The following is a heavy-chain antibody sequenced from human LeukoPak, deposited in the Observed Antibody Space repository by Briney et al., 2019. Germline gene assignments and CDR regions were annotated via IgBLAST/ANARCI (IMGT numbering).Heavy chain of an antibody. CDR3: ARVGSFYYYYMDV. D-gene: IGHD6-13*01. V-gene: IGHV4-4*02. J-gene: IGHJ6*03. CDR1: GGSISSNNW. CDR2: IYHDGST. Sequence: SETLSLTCAVSGGSISSNNWWIWVRQSPEKGLEWIGEIYHDGSTNYNPSLKSRVTISMDKSKNQLSLKLNFVTAADTAVYYCARVGSFYYYYMDVWGKGTTVTVSS.